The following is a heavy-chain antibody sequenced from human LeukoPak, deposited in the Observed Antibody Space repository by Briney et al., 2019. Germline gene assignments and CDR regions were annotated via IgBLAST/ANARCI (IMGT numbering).Heavy chain of an antibody. V-gene: IGHV3-11*01. D-gene: IGHD1-26*01. CDR3: ARDRYVGATTAGDSDS. J-gene: IGHJ4*02. Sequence: GGSLRLSCAASGFTFSDYYMSWIRQAPGKGLEWVSYIGSRGSTIYYADSVKGRFTISRGNAKNSLYLQMNSLRAEDTAVYYCARDRYVGATTAGDSDSWGQGTLVTVSS. CDR2: IGSRGSTI. CDR1: GFTFSDYY.